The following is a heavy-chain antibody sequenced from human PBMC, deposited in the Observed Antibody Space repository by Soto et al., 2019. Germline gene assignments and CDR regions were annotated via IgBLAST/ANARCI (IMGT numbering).Heavy chain of an antibody. J-gene: IGHJ6*02. Sequence: SETLSLTCTVSGGSISSSSYYWGWIRQPPGKGLEWIGSIYYSGSTYYNPSLKSRVTISVDTSKNQFSLKLSSVTAADTAVYYCARQSAGYSSSWSYYYYGMDVWGQGTTVTVSS. V-gene: IGHV4-39*01. D-gene: IGHD6-13*01. CDR2: IYYSGST. CDR3: ARQSAGYSSSWSYYYYGMDV. CDR1: GGSISSSSYY.